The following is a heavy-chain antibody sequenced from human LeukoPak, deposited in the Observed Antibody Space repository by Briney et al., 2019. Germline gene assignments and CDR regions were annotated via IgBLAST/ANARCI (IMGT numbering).Heavy chain of an antibody. D-gene: IGHD5-12*01. CDR3: ARHPSGYSAYVIDY. V-gene: IGHV5-51*01. CDR1: GYYFTNYW. CDR2: IYPGDSDT. Sequence: KAGESLKISCKASGYYFTNYWIGWVRPMPGKGLEWMGIIYPGDSDTRYSPSFQGQITISADKSISTAYLQWSSLKASDTAIYYCARHPSGYSAYVIDYWGQGTLVTVSS. J-gene: IGHJ4*02.